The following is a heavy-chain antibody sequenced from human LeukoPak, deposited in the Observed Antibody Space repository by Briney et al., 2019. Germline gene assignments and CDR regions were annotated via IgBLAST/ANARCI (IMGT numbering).Heavy chain of an antibody. CDR1: GFTFSSYA. Sequence: QPGRSLRLSCAASGFTFSSYAMHWVRQAPGKGLEWVAVISYDGSNKYYADSVKGRFTISRDNSKNTLYLQMNSLRAEDTAVYYCARGASGSQPFDYWGQGTLVTVSS. CDR3: ARGASGSQPFDY. J-gene: IGHJ4*02. V-gene: IGHV3-30*01. D-gene: IGHD1-26*01. CDR2: ISYDGSNK.